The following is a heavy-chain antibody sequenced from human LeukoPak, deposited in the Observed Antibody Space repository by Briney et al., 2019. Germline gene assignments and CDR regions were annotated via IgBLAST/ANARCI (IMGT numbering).Heavy chain of an antibody. CDR3: ARRPITYDFWSGYYADY. CDR1: GFTFSSYS. CDR2: ISSSSSYI. Sequence: GGSLRLSCAASGFTFSSYSMNWVRQAPGKGLEWVSSISSSSSYIYYADSVKGRFTISRDNAKNSLYLQMNSLRAEDTAVYYCARRPITYDFWSGYYADYWGQGTLVTVSS. V-gene: IGHV3-21*01. J-gene: IGHJ4*02. D-gene: IGHD3-3*01.